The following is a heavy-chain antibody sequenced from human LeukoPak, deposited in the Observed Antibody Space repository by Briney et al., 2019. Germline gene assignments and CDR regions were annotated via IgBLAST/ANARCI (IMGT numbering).Heavy chain of an antibody. CDR1: GYTFISYG. V-gene: IGHV1-18*01. J-gene: IGHJ6*02. D-gene: IGHD1-1*01. CDR2: ISAYNGNT. Sequence: ASVKVSCKASGYTFISYGIDWVRQAPGQGLEWMGWISAYNGNTNYAQKLQGRVTMTTDTSTSTAYMELRSLRSDDTAVYYSARDATKNYGMDVWGQGTTVTVSS. CDR3: ARDATKNYGMDV.